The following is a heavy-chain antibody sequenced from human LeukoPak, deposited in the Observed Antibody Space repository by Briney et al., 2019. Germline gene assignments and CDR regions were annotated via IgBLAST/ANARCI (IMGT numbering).Heavy chain of an antibody. D-gene: IGHD2-2*01. J-gene: IGHJ6*03. V-gene: IGHV1-18*01. CDR1: GGTFSSYG. CDR3: ARDGISDIVVVPAAIYYYYMDV. CDR2: ISAYNGNT. Sequence: ASVKVSCKASGGTFSSYGISWVRQAPGQGLEWMGWISAYNGNTNYAQKLQGRVTMTTDTSTSTAYMELRSLRSDDTAVYYCARDGISDIVVVPAAIYYYYMDVWGKGTTVTVSS.